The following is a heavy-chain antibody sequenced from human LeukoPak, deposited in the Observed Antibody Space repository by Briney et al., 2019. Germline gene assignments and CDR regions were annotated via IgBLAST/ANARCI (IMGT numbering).Heavy chain of an antibody. V-gene: IGHV4-59*01. CDR3: ARVRNDHDAFDI. Sequence: PSETLSLTCTVSGGSISSYYWGWIRQPPGKGLEWIGYIYYSGSTNYNPSLKSRVTISVDTSKNQFSLKLSSVTAADTAVYYCARVRNDHDAFDIWGQGTMVTVSS. CDR1: GGSISSYY. CDR2: IYYSGST. J-gene: IGHJ3*02. D-gene: IGHD1-1*01.